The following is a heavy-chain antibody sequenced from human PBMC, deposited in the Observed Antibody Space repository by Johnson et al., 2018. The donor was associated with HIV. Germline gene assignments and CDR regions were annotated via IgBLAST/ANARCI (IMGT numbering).Heavy chain of an antibody. CDR3: ARSGLVQTYYYGSGSYKDAFDI. Sequence: QVQLVESGGGVVQPGGSLRLSCAASGFTFSSYGMHWVRQAPGKGLEWVAFIRYDGSNKYYADSVKGRFTISRDNSKNTLYLQMNSLRAEDTAVYYCARSGLVQTYYYGSGSYKDAFDIWGQVTMVTVSS. CDR1: GFTFSSYG. D-gene: IGHD3-10*01. CDR2: IRYDGSNK. J-gene: IGHJ3*02. V-gene: IGHV3-30*02.